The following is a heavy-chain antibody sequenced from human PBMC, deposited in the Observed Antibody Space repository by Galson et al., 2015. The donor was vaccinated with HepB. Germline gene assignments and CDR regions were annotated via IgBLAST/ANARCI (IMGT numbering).Heavy chain of an antibody. J-gene: IGHJ3*02. D-gene: IGHD3-22*01. V-gene: IGHV3-21*01. Sequence: SLRLSCAASGFTFSSYSMNWVRQAPGKGLEWVSSISSSSTYIYPADSVKGRFTISRDNAKNSLYLQMNSLRAEDTAVYYCARDAWFEYYDSSGRPAGAFDIWGQGTMVTVSS. CDR1: GFTFSSYS. CDR3: ARDAWFEYYDSSGRPAGAFDI. CDR2: ISSSSTYI.